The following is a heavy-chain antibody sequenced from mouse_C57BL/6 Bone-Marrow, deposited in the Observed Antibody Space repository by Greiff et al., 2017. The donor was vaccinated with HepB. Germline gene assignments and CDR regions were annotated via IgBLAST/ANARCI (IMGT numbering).Heavy chain of an antibody. Sequence: EVQLQQSGPELVKPGASVKISCKASGYTFTDYYMNWVKQSHGKSLEWIGDINPNNGGTSYNQKFKGKATLTVDKSSSTAYMELRSLTSEDSAVYYCARGVGNSHFDYWGQGTTPTVSS. D-gene: IGHD2-1*01. J-gene: IGHJ2*01. CDR1: GYTFTDYY. V-gene: IGHV1-26*01. CDR3: ARGVGNSHFDY. CDR2: INPNNGGT.